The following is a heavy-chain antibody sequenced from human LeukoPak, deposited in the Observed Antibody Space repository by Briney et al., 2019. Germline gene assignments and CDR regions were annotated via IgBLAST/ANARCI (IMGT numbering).Heavy chain of an antibody. Sequence: QTGGSLRLSCAASGFSLSNYAMHWVRQTPGKGLEWVAVIWYDGSNEYYSKFVKGRFAISRDTSRNTLYLQMNNVRAEDTAVYFCARDPGLRLDSWGQGTVVTVS. CDR3: ARDPGLRLDS. J-gene: IGHJ4*02. D-gene: IGHD3-3*01. CDR2: IWYDGSNE. CDR1: GFSLSNYA. V-gene: IGHV3-33*01.